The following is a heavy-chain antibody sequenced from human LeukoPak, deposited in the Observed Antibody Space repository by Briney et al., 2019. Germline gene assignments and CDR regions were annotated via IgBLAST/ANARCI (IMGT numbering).Heavy chain of an antibody. CDR3: ARDRGKPWVEYYYMDV. CDR1: GYTFTGYY. CDR2: INPNSGGT. V-gene: IGHV1-2*02. D-gene: IGHD3-16*01. J-gene: IGHJ6*03. Sequence: ASVKVSCKASGYTFTGYYMHWVRQAPGQGLEWMGWINPNSGGTNYAQKFQGRVTMTRDTSISTAHMELSRLRSDDTAVYYCARDRGKPWVEYYYMDVWGKGTTVTVSS.